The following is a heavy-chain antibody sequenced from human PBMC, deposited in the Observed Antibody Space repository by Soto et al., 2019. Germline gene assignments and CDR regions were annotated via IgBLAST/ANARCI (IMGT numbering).Heavy chain of an antibody. CDR1: AFTFTNAW. Sequence: PGGSLRLSCVASAFTFTNAWMTWVRQAPGKGLEWVGRIKPKTNGETTAYAAPVKGRFTISRDDSENTLYLQMNSLKTEDTAIYYCTTDYTYGSSAFGDWGQGTLVTVS. V-gene: IGHV3-15*07. CDR3: TTDYTYGSSAFGD. D-gene: IGHD5-18*01. J-gene: IGHJ4*02. CDR2: IKPKTNGETT.